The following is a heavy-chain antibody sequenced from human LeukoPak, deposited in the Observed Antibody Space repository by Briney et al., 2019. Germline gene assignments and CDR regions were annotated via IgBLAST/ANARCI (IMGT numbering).Heavy chain of an antibody. CDR1: GGSISSGSYY. J-gene: IGHJ4*02. Sequence: SETLSLTCTVSGGSISSGSYYWSWIRQPAGKGLEWIGRIYTSGSTYYNPSLKSRVTISVDTSKNQFSLKLSSVTAADTAVYYCARDLWTYYDYVWGSYDYWGQGTLVTVSS. D-gene: IGHD3-16*01. CDR2: IYTSGST. V-gene: IGHV4-61*02. CDR3: ARDLWTYYDYVWGSYDY.